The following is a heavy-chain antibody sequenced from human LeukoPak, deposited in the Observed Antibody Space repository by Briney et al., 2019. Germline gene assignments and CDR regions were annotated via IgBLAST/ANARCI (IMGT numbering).Heavy chain of an antibody. D-gene: IGHD1-26*01. CDR1: GFTFSSYA. V-gene: IGHV3-23*01. Sequence: QTGGSLRLSCAASGFTFSSYAMGWVRQAPGKGLEWVSAISGSGGSTYYADSVKGRFTISRDNSKNTLYLQMNSLRAEDTAVYYCAKESQRSNSGSYFDYWGQGTLVTVSS. J-gene: IGHJ4*02. CDR2: ISGSGGST. CDR3: AKESQRSNSGSYFDY.